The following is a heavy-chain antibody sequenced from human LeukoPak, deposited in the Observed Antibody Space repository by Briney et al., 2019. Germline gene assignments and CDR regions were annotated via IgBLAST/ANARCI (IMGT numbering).Heavy chain of an antibody. CDR1: GGSFSGYY. CDR3: ARHFMVRGVIS. J-gene: IGHJ5*02. V-gene: IGHV4-34*01. D-gene: IGHD3-10*01. CDR2: INHSGST. Sequence: KASETLSLTCAVYGGSFSGYYWSWIRQPPGKGLEWIGEINHSGSTNYNPSLKSRVTISVDTSKNQFSLKLSSVTAADTAVYYCARHFMVRGVISWGQGTLVTVSS.